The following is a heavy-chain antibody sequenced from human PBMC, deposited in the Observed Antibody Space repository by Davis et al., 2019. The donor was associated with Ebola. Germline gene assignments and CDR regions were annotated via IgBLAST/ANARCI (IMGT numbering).Heavy chain of an antibody. Sequence: GESLKISCAVSGFTFTLSTSIMHWVRQTPGKGLDWVAGMSFDGFSKYYTDSVKGRFTISRDNAKNSVFLQMNSLRHEDTALYYCAGGSTFYYYMNMWGKGTTVTVSS. CDR1: GFTFTLSTSI. CDR2: MSFDGFSK. V-gene: IGHV3-30-3*01. J-gene: IGHJ6*03. CDR3: AGGSTFYYYMNM.